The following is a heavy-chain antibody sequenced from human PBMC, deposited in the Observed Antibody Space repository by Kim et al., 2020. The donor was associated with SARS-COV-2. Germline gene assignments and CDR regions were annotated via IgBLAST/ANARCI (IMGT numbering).Heavy chain of an antibody. CDR1: GFTFDDYT. CDR3: VKAAVMADILGGDYLDY. Sequence: GGSLRLSCAASGFTFDDYTMHWVRQAPGKGLEWVSLVSWGGNSTYYADSVKGRFTISRDNNKNSLYLQMNSLRNEETALYFCVKAAVMADILGGDYLDY. CDR2: VSWGGNST. V-gene: IGHV3-43*01. J-gene: IGHJ4*01. D-gene: IGHD2-2*02.